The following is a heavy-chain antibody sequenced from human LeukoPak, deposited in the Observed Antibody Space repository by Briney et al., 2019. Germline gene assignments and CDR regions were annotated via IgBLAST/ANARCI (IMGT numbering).Heavy chain of an antibody. V-gene: IGHV4-59*08. CDR3: ARQNQADFDY. Sequence: PSETLSLTCSVSGGSITSYSWTWIRQPPGKGLEWIGYVDHTGDTNYNPSLKGRVTMEVDTSKSQFSLRVNSAPAADTATYFCARQNQADFDYWGRGTLVTVSS. CDR1: GGSITSYS. CDR2: VDHTGDT. J-gene: IGHJ4*01. D-gene: IGHD1-14*01.